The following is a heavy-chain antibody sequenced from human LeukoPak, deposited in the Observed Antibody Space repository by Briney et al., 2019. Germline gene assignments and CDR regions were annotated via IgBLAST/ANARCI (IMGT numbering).Heavy chain of an antibody. J-gene: IGHJ4*02. Sequence: GGSLRLSCAASGFTFSSYSMNWVRQAPGKGLEWVSSISSSSSYIYYADSVKGRFTISRDNAKNSLHLQMNSLRAEDTAVYYCARESQGGLNYFDYWGQGTLVTVSS. CDR2: ISSSSSYI. D-gene: IGHD3-16*01. V-gene: IGHV3-21*01. CDR1: GFTFSSYS. CDR3: ARESQGGLNYFDY.